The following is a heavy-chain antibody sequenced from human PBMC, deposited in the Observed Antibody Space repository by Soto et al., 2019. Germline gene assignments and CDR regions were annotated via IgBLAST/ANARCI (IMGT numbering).Heavy chain of an antibody. D-gene: IGHD2-21*01. CDR1: GGSVSSGSYY. V-gene: IGHV4-61*01. CDR3: ARTTSAVFQFGY. Sequence: SETLSLTCTVSGGSVSSGSYYWSWIRQPPGKGLEWIGYIYYSGSTNYNPSLKSRVTISVDTSKNQFSLKLSSVTAADTAVYYCARTTSAVFQFGYWGQGTLVTVSS. J-gene: IGHJ4*02. CDR2: IYYSGST.